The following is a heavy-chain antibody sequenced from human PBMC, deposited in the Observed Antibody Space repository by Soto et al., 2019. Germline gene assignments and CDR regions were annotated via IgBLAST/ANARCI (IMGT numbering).Heavy chain of an antibody. CDR2: MNPNSGNT. CDR3: ARSDGYNFNWLDS. D-gene: IGHD2-21*01. V-gene: IGHV1-8*01. J-gene: IGHJ5*01. Sequence: QVQLEQSRAEVKTPGASVKVSCKASGYTSASYDINWVRQAPGQGLEWMAWMNPNSGNTNYAQKFQGRLTMTRDTALSIAHMELSGLRNEDTAVYYCARSDGYNFNWLDSWGQGTLVIVSA. CDR1: GYTSASYD.